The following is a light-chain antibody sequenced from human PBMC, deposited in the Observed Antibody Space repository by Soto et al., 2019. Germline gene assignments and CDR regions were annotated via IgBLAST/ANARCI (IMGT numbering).Light chain of an antibody. J-gene: IGLJ2*01. V-gene: IGLV1-44*01. Sequence: QSALTQPPSASGTPGQRVTISCSGSSSNIGSNTANWYQQLPGTAPKLLIHSNNQRPSGVPDRFSGSKSGSSASLAISGLQSEDEADDYCAAWDDSLNVVVFGGGTKLTVL. CDR1: SSNIGSNT. CDR2: SNN. CDR3: AAWDDSLNVVV.